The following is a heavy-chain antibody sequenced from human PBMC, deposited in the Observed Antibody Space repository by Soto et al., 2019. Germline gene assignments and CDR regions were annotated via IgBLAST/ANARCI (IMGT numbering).Heavy chain of an antibody. D-gene: IGHD5-12*01. V-gene: IGHV3-30*18. J-gene: IGHJ4*02. CDR1: GFTFSSYG. Sequence: QVPLVESGGGVVQPGRSLRLSCAASGFTFSSYGMHWVRQAPGKGLEWVAVISYDGSNKCYADSVKGRFTISRDNSKNTLYLQMNSLRAEDTAVYYCAKEGDIVATMDPYFDYWGQGTLVTVSS. CDR2: ISYDGSNK. CDR3: AKEGDIVATMDPYFDY.